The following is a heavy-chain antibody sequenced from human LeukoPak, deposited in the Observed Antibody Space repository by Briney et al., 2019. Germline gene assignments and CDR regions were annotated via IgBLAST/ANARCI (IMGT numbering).Heavy chain of an antibody. CDR2: INHSGST. CDR1: GGSFSGYY. D-gene: IGHD6-19*01. J-gene: IGHJ3*02. CDR3: ARPMVPQGAGAFDI. V-gene: IGHV4-34*01. Sequence: SETLSLTCAVYGGSFSGYYWSWIRQPPGKGLEWIGEINHSGSTNYNPSLKSRVTISVYTSKNQFSLKLSSVTAADTAVYYCARPMVPQGAGAFDIWGQGTMVTVSS.